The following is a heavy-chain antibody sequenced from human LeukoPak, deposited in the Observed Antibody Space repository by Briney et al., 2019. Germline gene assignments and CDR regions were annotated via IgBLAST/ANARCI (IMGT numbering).Heavy chain of an antibody. CDR3: AKSQPAAISWFDP. D-gene: IGHD2-2*02. CDR1: GFTFSIYA. J-gene: IGHJ5*02. Sequence: GGSLRLSCAASGFTFSIYAMNWVRQAPGKGLEWVSAISFSGGSTYYADSVKGRFTISRDNSKNTQYLQMNSLRVEDTAVYYCAKSQPAAISWFDPWGQGTLVTVSS. V-gene: IGHV3-23*01. CDR2: ISFSGGST.